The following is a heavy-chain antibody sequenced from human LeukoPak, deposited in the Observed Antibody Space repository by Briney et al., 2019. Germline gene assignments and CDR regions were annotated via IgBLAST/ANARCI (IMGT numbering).Heavy chain of an antibody. J-gene: IGHJ6*04. Sequence: PGASLRLSCAASGFTFSSYAMSWVRQAPGKGLEWVAVIWYDGSNKYYADSVKGRFTISRDNSKNTLYLQMNSLRAEDTAVYYCARGPSRDDILTGTYYYGMDVWGKGTTVTVSS. CDR3: ARGPSRDDILTGTYYYGMDV. D-gene: IGHD3-9*01. CDR2: IWYDGSNK. CDR1: GFTFSSYA. V-gene: IGHV3-33*08.